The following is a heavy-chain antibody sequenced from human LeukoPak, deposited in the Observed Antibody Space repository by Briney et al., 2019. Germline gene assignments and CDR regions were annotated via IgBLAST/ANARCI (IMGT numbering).Heavy chain of an antibody. Sequence: GGSLRLSCAASGFTFNDYAMTWVRPAPGKGLEWVSGISASGGSTFYADSVKGRFTVSRDNSQNTLYVQMNSLRAEDTAVYYCAKASSYGSMSYDFDYWGQGTLVTVSS. J-gene: IGHJ4*02. V-gene: IGHV3-23*01. CDR3: AKASSYGSMSYDFDY. D-gene: IGHD3-10*01. CDR2: ISASGGST. CDR1: GFTFNDYA.